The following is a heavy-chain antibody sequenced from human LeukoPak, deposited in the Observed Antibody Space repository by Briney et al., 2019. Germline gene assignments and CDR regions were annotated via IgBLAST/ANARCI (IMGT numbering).Heavy chain of an antibody. Sequence: SQTLSLTCTVSGGSISSGGYYWSWIRQHPGKGLEWIGYIYYSGSTYYNPSLKSRVTISVDTSKNQFSLKLSSVTAADTAVYYGARGGVNTAMVAQNWFAPWGQGPL. V-gene: IGHV4-31*03. CDR1: GGSISSGGYY. CDR2: IYYSGST. CDR3: ARGGVNTAMVAQNWFAP. J-gene: IGHJ5*02. D-gene: IGHD5-18*01.